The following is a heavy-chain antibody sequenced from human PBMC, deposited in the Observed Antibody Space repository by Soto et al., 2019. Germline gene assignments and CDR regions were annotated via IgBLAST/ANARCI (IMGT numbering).Heavy chain of an antibody. CDR1: GGSISSSSYY. CDR3: ARQYGWLYDY. V-gene: IGHV4-39*01. D-gene: IGHD2-2*02. J-gene: IGHJ4*02. Sequence: QLQLQESGPGLVKPSETLSLTCTVSGGSISSSSYYWGWIRQPPGKGLEWIGSLYYSGSTDYNPSLKGRVTMSVDTSKNQFSLKLSSVTAADTAVYYCARQYGWLYDYWGQGTLVTVSS. CDR2: LYYSGST.